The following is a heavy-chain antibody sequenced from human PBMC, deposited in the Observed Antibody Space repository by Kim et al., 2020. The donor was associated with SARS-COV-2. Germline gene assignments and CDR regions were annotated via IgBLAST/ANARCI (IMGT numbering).Heavy chain of an antibody. V-gene: IGHV1-69*01. CDR3: ARVQGGYDPHFDY. J-gene: IGHJ4*02. Sequence: YAQKFQGRVTITADESTSTAYMELSSLRSEDTAVYYCARVQGGYDPHFDYWGQGTLVTVSS. D-gene: IGHD5-12*01.